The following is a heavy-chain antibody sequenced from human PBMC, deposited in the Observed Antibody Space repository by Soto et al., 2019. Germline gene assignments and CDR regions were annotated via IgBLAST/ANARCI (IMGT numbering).Heavy chain of an antibody. Sequence: QVQLQESGPGLVRPSQTLSLTCTVSGGSIRIGGYYWTWIRQRPGKGLEWIGYIYYSGSAYYTPSLKXXAXIXXDTSNSQFSLKLTSVTAADTAVYYCARYDSGALDYWGQGSLVIVSS. V-gene: IGHV4-31*01. J-gene: IGHJ4*02. CDR2: IYYSGSA. D-gene: IGHD3-10*01. CDR3: ARYDSGALDY. CDR1: GGSIRIGGYY.